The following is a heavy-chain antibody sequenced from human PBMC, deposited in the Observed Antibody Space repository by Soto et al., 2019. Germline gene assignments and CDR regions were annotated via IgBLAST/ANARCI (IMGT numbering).Heavy chain of an antibody. D-gene: IGHD6-19*01. J-gene: IGHJ4*02. CDR1: GGSISSTSYY. CDR3: ARQVVDGTVAGTGSFDY. Sequence: QLQLQESGPGLVKPSETLSLTCTASGGSISSTSYYWVWIRQPPGKGLEWIGSFYYSGSTYYNPSLKSRVPISVETSGNQFSLKLSSVTAADTAVYYCARQVVDGTVAGTGSFDYWGQGTLVSVSS. V-gene: IGHV4-39*01. CDR2: FYYSGST.